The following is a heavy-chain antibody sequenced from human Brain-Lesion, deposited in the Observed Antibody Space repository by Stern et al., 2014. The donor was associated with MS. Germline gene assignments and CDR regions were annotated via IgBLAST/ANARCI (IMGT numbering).Heavy chain of an antibody. J-gene: IGHJ4*02. CDR3: ATLSPGAGGNYYRHFDY. Sequence: QVQLVQSGAGLEKPAASLTLSCTVSGYTLNELYMHWVRQPPRTGLGWIGGFDTEDGETIYAQKFQGRVTMTEDTSTYTAYMELSSLRSEDTAVYYCATLSPGAGGNYYRHFDYWGQGTLVTVSS. CDR2: FDTEDGET. CDR1: GYTLNELY. D-gene: IGHD1-26*01. V-gene: IGHV1-24*01.